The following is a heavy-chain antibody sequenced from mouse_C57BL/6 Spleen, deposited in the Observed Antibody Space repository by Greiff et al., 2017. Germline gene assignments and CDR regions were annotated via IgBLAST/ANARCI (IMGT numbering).Heavy chain of an antibody. J-gene: IGHJ3*01. V-gene: IGHV10-1*01. D-gene: IGHD4-1*01. CDR1: GFSFNTYA. Sequence: EVKLVEPGGGLVQPKGSLNLSCAASGFSFNTYAMNWVRQAPGKGLEWVASIRSKSNNYATYYADSVKDRFTISRDDSESMLYLQMNNLKTEDTAMYCCVSQNWERAYWGQGTLVTVSA. CDR3: VSQNWERAY. CDR2: IRSKSNNYAT.